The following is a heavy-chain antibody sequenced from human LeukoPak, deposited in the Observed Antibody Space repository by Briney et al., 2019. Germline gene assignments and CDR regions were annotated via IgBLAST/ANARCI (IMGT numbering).Heavy chain of an antibody. V-gene: IGHV3-53*05. D-gene: IGHD6-19*01. CDR3: AKVRSSGWHEPYHFYGMDV. CDR1: GFTVSSKY. Sequence: GGSLRLSCAASGFTVSSKYMSWVRQAPGKGLEWVSVIYSGGSTYYADSVKGRFAISRDNSKSTVYLQVSSLKTEDTATYYCAKVRSSGWHEPYHFYGMDVWGQGTTVIVSS. CDR2: IYSGGST. J-gene: IGHJ6*02.